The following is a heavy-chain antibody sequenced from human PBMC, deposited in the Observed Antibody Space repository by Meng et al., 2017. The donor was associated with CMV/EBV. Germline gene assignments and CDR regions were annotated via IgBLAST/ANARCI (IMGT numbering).Heavy chain of an antibody. Sequence: GESLKISCAASGFTFSSYAMSWVRQAPGKGLEWVSAISGSGGSTYYADSVKGQFTISRDNSKNTLYLQMNSLRAEDTAVYYCAKHLRYCSSTSCRKRDYYYYYGMDVWGQGTTVTVSS. D-gene: IGHD2-2*01. J-gene: IGHJ6*02. V-gene: IGHV3-23*01. CDR2: ISGSGGST. CDR1: GFTFSSYA. CDR3: AKHLRYCSSTSCRKRDYYYYYGMDV.